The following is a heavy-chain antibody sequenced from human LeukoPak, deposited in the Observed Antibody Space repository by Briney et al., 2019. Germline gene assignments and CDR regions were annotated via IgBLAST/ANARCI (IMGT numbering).Heavy chain of an antibody. CDR2: ISYDGSNK. J-gene: IGHJ4*02. Sequence: PGGSLRLSCAASGFTFSSYAMHWVRQAPGKGLEWVAVISYDGSNKYYADSVKGRFTISRDNSKNTLYLQMNSLRAEDAAVYYCARPWSSGWYGLDYWGQGTLVTVSS. CDR3: ARPWSSGWYGLDY. CDR1: GFTFSSYA. D-gene: IGHD6-19*01. V-gene: IGHV3-30-3*01.